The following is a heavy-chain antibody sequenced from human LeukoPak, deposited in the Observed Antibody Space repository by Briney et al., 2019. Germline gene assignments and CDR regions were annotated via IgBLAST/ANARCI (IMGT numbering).Heavy chain of an antibody. J-gene: IGHJ4*02. D-gene: IGHD6-13*01. CDR2: ISSSGSI. Sequence: GGSLRLSCTASGFTFGDYAMSWVRQAPGKGLEWVSYISSSGSIYYSDSVKGRFTISRDNAKNSLYLQMNSLRAEDTAVYYCARDGSYSSSWYFDYWGQGTLVTVSS. CDR3: ARDGSYSSSWYFDY. CDR1: GFTFGDYA. V-gene: IGHV3-11*04.